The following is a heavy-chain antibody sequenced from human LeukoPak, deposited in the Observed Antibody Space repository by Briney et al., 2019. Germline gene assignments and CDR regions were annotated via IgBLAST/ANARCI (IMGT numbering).Heavy chain of an antibody. Sequence: SVKVSCKASGGTFSSYAISWVRQAPGQGLEWMGRIIPIFGTANYAQKFQGRVTITTDESTSTAYMELSSLRSEDTAVYYCARGRDCSGGSCYSDYWGHGTLLTVSS. D-gene: IGHD2-15*01. V-gene: IGHV1-69*05. CDR3: ARGRDCSGGSCYSDY. CDR1: GGTFSSYA. CDR2: IIPIFGTA. J-gene: IGHJ4*01.